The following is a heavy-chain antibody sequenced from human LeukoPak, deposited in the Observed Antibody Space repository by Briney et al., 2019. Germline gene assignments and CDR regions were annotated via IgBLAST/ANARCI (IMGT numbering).Heavy chain of an antibody. D-gene: IGHD2-2*01. Sequence: PGGSLRLSCATSGFTFSNYVMSWVRQAPGKGLEWVSAISGSDDSTWYADSVKGRFTVSRDNSKNTLYLQMNSLRAEDTAVYYCAKLLSGYCSRTSCLNWFDPWGQGTLVTVSS. CDR1: GFTFSNYV. CDR3: AKLLSGYCSRTSCLNWFDP. J-gene: IGHJ5*02. V-gene: IGHV3-23*01. CDR2: ISGSDDST.